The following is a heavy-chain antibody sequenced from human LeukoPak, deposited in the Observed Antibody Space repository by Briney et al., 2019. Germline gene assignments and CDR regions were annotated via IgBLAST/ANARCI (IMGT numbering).Heavy chain of an antibody. V-gene: IGHV1-2*02. Sequence: ASVKVSCKASGYTFTGYYMHWVRQAPGQGLEWMGWINPNSGGTNYAQKFQGRGTMTRDTSISTAYMELSRLRSDDTDVYYCASSHTGNYYDSSGYFSYYYGMDVWGQGTTVTVSS. CDR2: INPNSGGT. CDR3: ASSHTGNYYDSSGYFSYYYGMDV. D-gene: IGHD3-22*01. CDR1: GYTFTGYY. J-gene: IGHJ6*02.